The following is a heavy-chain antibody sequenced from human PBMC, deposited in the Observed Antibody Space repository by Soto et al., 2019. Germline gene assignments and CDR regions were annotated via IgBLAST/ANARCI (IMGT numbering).Heavy chain of an antibody. V-gene: IGHV4-31*03. D-gene: IGHD6-6*01. J-gene: IGHJ6*01. Sequence: TLSLTFTVSGGSISSGGYYWSFVCHHPVKGLEWIGYIYYSWSSYYNPSLNSRVTISVDTSKNQFSLKLSSVTAADTAVYYRARESTAARPTAYYYGMDVWGQGTTVPVSS. CDR3: ARESTAARPTAYYYGMDV. CDR1: GGSISSGGYY. CDR2: IYYSWSS.